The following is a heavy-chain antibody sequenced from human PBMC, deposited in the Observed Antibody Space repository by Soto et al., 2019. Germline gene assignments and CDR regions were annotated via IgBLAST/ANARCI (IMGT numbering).Heavy chain of an antibody. D-gene: IGHD3-3*01. CDR2: FDPEDGET. Sequence: ASVKVSCKVSGYTLTELSMHWVRQAPGKGLEWMGGFDPEDGETIYAQKFQGRVTMTEDTSTDTAYMELSSLRSEDTAVYYCATAYYDFWSGSAPHFDYWGQGTLVTVSS. CDR3: ATAYYDFWSGSAPHFDY. CDR1: GYTLTELS. J-gene: IGHJ4*02. V-gene: IGHV1-24*01.